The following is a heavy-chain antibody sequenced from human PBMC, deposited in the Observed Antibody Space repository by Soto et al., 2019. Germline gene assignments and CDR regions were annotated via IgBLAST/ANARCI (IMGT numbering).Heavy chain of an antibody. J-gene: IGHJ6*02. V-gene: IGHV3-23*01. CDR2: ISGSGGST. CDR1: GFTFSSYA. Sequence: VQLLESGGGLVQPGGSLRLSCAASGFTFSSYAMSWVRQAPGKGLEWVSAISGSGGSTYYADSVKGRFTISRDNSKNTLYLQMNSLRAEDTAVYYCAKLTYYYGSGPYGMDVWGQGTTVTVSS. CDR3: AKLTYYYGSGPYGMDV. D-gene: IGHD3-10*01.